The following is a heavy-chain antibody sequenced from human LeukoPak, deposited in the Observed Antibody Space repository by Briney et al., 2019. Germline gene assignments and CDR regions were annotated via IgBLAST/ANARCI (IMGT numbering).Heavy chain of an antibody. V-gene: IGHV4-31*03. D-gene: IGHD5-12*01. Sequence: SETLSLTCTVSDGSISGGGYYWNWTRQRPGQGLEWIGYIYYGGTTVYNPPLESRAFISVDTSQNQFSLRLTSVTAADTAVYYCARDFSGYATFDYWGQGTLVTVSS. J-gene: IGHJ4*02. CDR3: ARDFSGYATFDY. CDR1: DGSISGGGYY. CDR2: IYYGGTT.